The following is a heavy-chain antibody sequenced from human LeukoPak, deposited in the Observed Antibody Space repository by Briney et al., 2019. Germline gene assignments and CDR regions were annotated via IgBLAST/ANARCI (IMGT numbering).Heavy chain of an antibody. CDR2: ISGSGVGT. Sequence: GGSLRLSCAASGFTFSSYAMSWVRQAPGKGLEWVSVISGSGVGTYYADSVKGRFTISRDNSKNTLYLQMNSLRAEDTAVYYCAKEIYGDSTGGRYQHWGQGTLVTVSS. V-gene: IGHV3-23*01. D-gene: IGHD4-17*01. J-gene: IGHJ1*01. CDR1: GFTFSSYA. CDR3: AKEIYGDSTGGRYQH.